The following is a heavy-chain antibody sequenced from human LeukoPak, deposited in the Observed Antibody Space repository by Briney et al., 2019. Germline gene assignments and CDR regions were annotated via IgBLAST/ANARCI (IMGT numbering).Heavy chain of an antibody. Sequence: PGGSLRLSCAASGFTFSSYSMMWVRQAPGKGLEWVSYISSSSTTIHYADSVKGRFTISRDNAKNSVYLQMNSLRAEDTAVYYCAKDPVLLWFGELEYWGQGTLVTVSS. CDR1: GFTFSSYS. CDR3: AKDPVLLWFGELEY. J-gene: IGHJ4*02. V-gene: IGHV3-48*01. D-gene: IGHD3-10*01. CDR2: ISSSSTTI.